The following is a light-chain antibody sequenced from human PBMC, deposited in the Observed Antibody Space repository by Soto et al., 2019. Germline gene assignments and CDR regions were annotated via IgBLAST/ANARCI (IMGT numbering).Light chain of an antibody. Sequence: SYELTQPPSVSVAPGQTATITCGGNNIGSKSVPWYQQKPGQAPVLVVYGDSDRPSGIPERFSASNSGNTATLTISRVEAGDEADYFCQVWDRTSDHYVFGTGTKVTVL. CDR2: GDS. J-gene: IGLJ1*01. CDR1: NIGSKS. V-gene: IGLV3-21*02. CDR3: QVWDRTSDHYV.